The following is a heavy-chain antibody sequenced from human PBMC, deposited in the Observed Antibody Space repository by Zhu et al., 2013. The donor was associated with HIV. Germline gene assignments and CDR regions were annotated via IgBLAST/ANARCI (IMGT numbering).Heavy chain of an antibody. Sequence: QVQLVQSGAEVKKPGASVKVSCKASGYTFTSYAMHWVRQAPGQRLEWMGWINAGNGNTKYSQKFQGRVTITRDTSASTAYMELSSLRSEDTAVYYCARYLAYCGGDCYTAKTRKAFDYWGQGTLVTVSS. CDR1: GYTFTSYA. CDR2: INAGNGNT. J-gene: IGHJ4*02. CDR3: ARYLAYCGGDCYTAKTRKAFDY. D-gene: IGHD2-21*02. V-gene: IGHV1-3*01.